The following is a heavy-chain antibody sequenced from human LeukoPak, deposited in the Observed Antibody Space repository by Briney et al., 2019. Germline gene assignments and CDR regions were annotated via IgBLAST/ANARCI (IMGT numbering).Heavy chain of an antibody. D-gene: IGHD3-22*01. J-gene: IGHJ4*02. Sequence: SCKASGYTFTSYYMHWVRQAPGKGLEWVAVISYDGSNKYYADSVKGRFTISRDNSKNTLYLQMNSLRAEDTAVYYRAKERDSSGYSFDYWGQGTLVTVSS. CDR2: ISYDGSNK. CDR1: GYTFTSYY. V-gene: IGHV3-30*04. CDR3: AKERDSSGYSFDY.